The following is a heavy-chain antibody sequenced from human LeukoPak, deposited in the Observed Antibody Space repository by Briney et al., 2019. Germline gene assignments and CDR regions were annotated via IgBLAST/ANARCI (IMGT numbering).Heavy chain of an antibody. V-gene: IGHV3-73*01. CDR1: GFTFSGSA. CDR3: TRPMYSSSFYGSFDP. Sequence: GGSLKLSCAASGFTFSGSAVHWVRQASGKGLEWVGRIRSKANSYATAYAASVKGRFTISRDDSKNTAYLQMNSLKTEDTAVYYCTRPMYSSSFYGSFDPWGQGTLVTVSS. CDR2: IRSKANSYAT. D-gene: IGHD6-6*01. J-gene: IGHJ5*02.